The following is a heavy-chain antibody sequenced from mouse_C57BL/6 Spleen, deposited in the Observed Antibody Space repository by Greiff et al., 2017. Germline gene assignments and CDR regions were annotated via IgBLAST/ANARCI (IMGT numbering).Heavy chain of an antibody. J-gene: IGHJ3*01. D-gene: IGHD1-3*01. Sequence: EVQGVESGEGLVKPGGSLKLSCAASGFTFSSYAMSWVRQTPEKRLEWVAYISSGGDYIYYADTVKGRFTISRDNARNTLYLQMSSLKSEDTAMYYCTREGLSGTWFAYWGQGTLVTVSA. V-gene: IGHV5-9-1*02. CDR3: TREGLSGTWFAY. CDR1: GFTFSSYA. CDR2: ISSGGDYI.